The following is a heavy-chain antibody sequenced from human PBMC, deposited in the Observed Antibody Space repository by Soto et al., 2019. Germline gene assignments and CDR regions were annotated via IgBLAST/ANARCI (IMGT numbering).Heavy chain of an antibody. V-gene: IGHV1-2*04. CDR1: GYTFTVYY. CDR3: ARDGGIAVASGLDY. Sequence: ASVKVSCKASGYTFTVYYMHWVRQAPGQGLEWMGWINPNSGGTNYAQKFQGWVTMTRDTSISTAYMELSRLRSDDTAVYYCARDGGIAVASGLDYWGEGTLVTVSS. D-gene: IGHD6-19*01. CDR2: INPNSGGT. J-gene: IGHJ4*02.